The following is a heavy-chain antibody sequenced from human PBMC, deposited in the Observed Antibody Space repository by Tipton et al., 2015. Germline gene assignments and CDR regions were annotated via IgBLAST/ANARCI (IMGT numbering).Heavy chain of an antibody. CDR3: AKGVRNCSGGSCYHSYSYAMDV. Sequence: SLRLSCAASGFTFSYYDMSWVRQAPGKGLEWVSAISGSGGGTYYADSVKGRFTISRDNSKNTLYLQMSSLRAEDTAIYYCAKGVRNCSGGSCYHSYSYAMDVWGQGTTVTVSS. D-gene: IGHD2-15*01. V-gene: IGHV3-23*01. J-gene: IGHJ6*02. CDR1: GFTFSYYD. CDR2: ISGSGGGT.